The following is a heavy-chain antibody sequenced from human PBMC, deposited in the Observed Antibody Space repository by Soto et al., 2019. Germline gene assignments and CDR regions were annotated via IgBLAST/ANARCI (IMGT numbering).Heavy chain of an antibody. CDR1: GFTFSSYS. J-gene: IGHJ4*02. CDR2: ISSSSSYI. D-gene: IGHD1-26*01. CDR3: AGRGGSYQPYDY. V-gene: IGHV3-21*01. Sequence: GGSLRLSCAASGFTFSSYSMNWVRQAPGKGLEWVSSISSSSSYIYYADSVKGRFTISRDNAKNSLYLQMNSLRAEDTAVYYCAGRGGSYQPYDYWGQGTLVTVSS.